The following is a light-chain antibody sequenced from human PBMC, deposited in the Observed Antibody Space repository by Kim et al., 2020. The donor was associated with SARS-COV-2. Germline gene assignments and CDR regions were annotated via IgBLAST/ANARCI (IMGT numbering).Light chain of an antibody. J-gene: IGLJ3*02. V-gene: IGLV3-19*01. CDR3: NSRDSSCNHWV. CDR2: GKI. CDR1: SLRSYY. Sequence: LGQTVRITCQGDSLRSYYANWYQQKPGQAPVLVIYGKINRPSGIPDRFSGSSSGNTASLTITGAQAEDEADYYCNSRDSSCNHWVFGGGTQLTVL.